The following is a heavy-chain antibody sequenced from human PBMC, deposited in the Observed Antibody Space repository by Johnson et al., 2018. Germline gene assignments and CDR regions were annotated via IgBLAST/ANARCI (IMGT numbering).Heavy chain of an antibody. J-gene: IGHJ3*02. CDR1: GFLFRTYG. CDR3: VRERAPFDAFDI. V-gene: IGHV3-33*01. CDR2: IWSDGNHK. Sequence: LVQSGGGVVQPGRSLRLSCAASGFLFRTYGMHWVRQAPGMGLEWVAVIWSDGNHKFYADSVKGRFTFSRDNSKNTLDLQMNSLRVEDTAIYYCVRERAPFDAFDIWGQGTTGIVSS.